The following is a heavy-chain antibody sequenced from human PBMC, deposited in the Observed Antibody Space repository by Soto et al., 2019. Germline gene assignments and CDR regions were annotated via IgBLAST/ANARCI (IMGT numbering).Heavy chain of an antibody. Sequence: RASVKVSCKASGYTFTSYGISWVRQAPGQGLEWMGWISAYNGKTNYAQKLQGRVTMTTDTSTSTAYMELRSLRSDDTAVYYCARDHCGGDCYVLPPANLRLDPWGQGTLVTVSS. V-gene: IGHV1-18*01. J-gene: IGHJ5*02. CDR3: ARDHCGGDCYVLPPANLRLDP. CDR1: GYTFTSYG. D-gene: IGHD2-21*02. CDR2: ISAYNGKT.